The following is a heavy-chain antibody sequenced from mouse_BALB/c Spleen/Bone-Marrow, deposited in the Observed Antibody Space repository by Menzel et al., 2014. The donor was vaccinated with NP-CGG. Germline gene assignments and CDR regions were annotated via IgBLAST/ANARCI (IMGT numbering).Heavy chain of an antibody. Sequence: QVQLQQSGPQLVGPGPSLNISCKSSGYSFTSYWMHWVKQRPGQGLEWIGMIDPSDSETRINQKLKDKATLTVDKSSSPAYMQLSSATSEDSAVDYCARGFGMSYWWQGPPVTSAS. CDR1: GYSFTSYW. J-gene: IGHJ4*01. V-gene: IGHV1S126*01. CDR2: IDPSDSET. D-gene: IGHD4-1*01. CDR3: ARGFGMSY.